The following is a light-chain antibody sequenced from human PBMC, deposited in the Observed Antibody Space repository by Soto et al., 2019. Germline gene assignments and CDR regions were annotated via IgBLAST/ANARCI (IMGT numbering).Light chain of an antibody. Sequence: QSVLTQPASVSGSPGQSVATSCTGTSSDVAAYNFVSWYQQHPGKAPKLMVFDVSNRPSGVSNRFSGSKSGNTASLTISGLQAEDEADYYCSSYTSGGNYVFGTGTKVTVL. CDR1: SSDVAAYNF. V-gene: IGLV2-14*01. CDR2: DVS. CDR3: SSYTSGGNYV. J-gene: IGLJ1*01.